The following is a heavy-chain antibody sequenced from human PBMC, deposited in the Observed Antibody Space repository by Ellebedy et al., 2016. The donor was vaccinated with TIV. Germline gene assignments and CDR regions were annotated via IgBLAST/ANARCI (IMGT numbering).Heavy chain of an antibody. Sequence: AASVKVSCKASGGTFSSYAIIWVRQAPGQGLEWMGGIIPIFGTANYAQKFQGRVTITADESTSTAYMELSSLRSEDTAVYYCARYYCSSTSCVRWFDPWGQGTLVTVSS. V-gene: IGHV1-69*13. CDR1: GGTFSSYA. D-gene: IGHD2-2*01. CDR3: ARYYCSSTSCVRWFDP. J-gene: IGHJ5*02. CDR2: IIPIFGTA.